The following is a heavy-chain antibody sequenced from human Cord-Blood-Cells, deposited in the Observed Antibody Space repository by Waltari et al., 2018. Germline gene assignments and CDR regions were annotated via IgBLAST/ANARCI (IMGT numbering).Heavy chain of an antibody. V-gene: IGHV1-3*01. CDR2: INAGNGNT. CDR1: GYTFTSYA. J-gene: IGHJ4*02. CDR3: ARGLVDYDFWSGYSGFDY. Sequence: QVQLVQSGAEVKKPGASVKVSCKASGYTFTSYAMHWMRQAPGHRLEWMGWINAGNGNTKYSQKFQGRVTITRDTSASTAYMELSSLRSEDTAVYYCARGLVDYDFWSGYSGFDYWGQGTLVTVSS. D-gene: IGHD3-3*01.